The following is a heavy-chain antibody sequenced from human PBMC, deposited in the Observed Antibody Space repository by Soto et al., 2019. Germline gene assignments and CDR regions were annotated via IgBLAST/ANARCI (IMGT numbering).Heavy chain of an antibody. CDR1: GGSISSGGYY. CDR2: IYYSGST. Sequence: QVQLQESGPGLVKPSQTLSLTCTVSGGSISSGGYYWSWIRQHPGKGLEWIGYIYYSGSTYYNPSLKSRVTISVDTSKNQFSLKLSSVTAADTAVYYCARDGTYYYDSSGYLGAFDIWGQGTMVTVSS. J-gene: IGHJ3*02. D-gene: IGHD3-22*01. CDR3: ARDGTYYYDSSGYLGAFDI. V-gene: IGHV4-31*03.